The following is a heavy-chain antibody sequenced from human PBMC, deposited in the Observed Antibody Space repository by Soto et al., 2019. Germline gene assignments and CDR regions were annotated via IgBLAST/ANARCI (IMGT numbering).Heavy chain of an antibody. J-gene: IGHJ4*02. CDR3: AKDAAMVSSTFNYFDY. CDR1: GFFFSSYA. D-gene: IGHD6-13*01. Sequence: EVQLLESGGGLVQPGGSLRLSCAASGFFFSSYAMSWVRQAPGKGLEWASGIGGSGGYKSYADSVKGRFTISRDNSKYTLYLHRESLGAEDTAVYYCAKDAAMVSSTFNYFDYWGQGTLGAVSS. CDR2: IGGSGGYK. V-gene: IGHV3-23*01.